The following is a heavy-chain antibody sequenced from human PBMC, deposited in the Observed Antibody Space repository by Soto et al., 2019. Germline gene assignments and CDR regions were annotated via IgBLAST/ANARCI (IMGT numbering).Heavy chain of an antibody. CDR2: IYYSGSN. CDR1: GGSVSSGSYY. D-gene: IGHD1-7*01. V-gene: IGHV4-61*01. CDR3: ARGKFQLELLDY. Sequence: SETLSLTCTVSGGSVSSGSYYWSWMRQRQGKGLEWIGYIYYSGSNNYYPSLKSRVTISLDTSKNQFSLKLSSVTAADTAVYYCARGKFQLELLDYWGQGTLVTVSS. J-gene: IGHJ4*02.